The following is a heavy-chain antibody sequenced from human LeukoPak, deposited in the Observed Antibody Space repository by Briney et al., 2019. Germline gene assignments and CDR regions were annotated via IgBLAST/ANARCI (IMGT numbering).Heavy chain of an antibody. CDR2: ISRSSSYI. CDR3: ARDPFGYCSGGSCFTLFDY. J-gene: IGHJ4*02. V-gene: IGHV3-21*01. CDR1: GFTFSSYS. Sequence: GGSLRLSCAASGFTFSSYSMNWVRQAPGKGLEWVSSISRSSSYIYYADSVKGRFTISRDDAKNSLYLQMNSLRAEDTAVYYCARDPFGYCSGGSCFTLFDYWGQGTLVAVSS. D-gene: IGHD2-15*01.